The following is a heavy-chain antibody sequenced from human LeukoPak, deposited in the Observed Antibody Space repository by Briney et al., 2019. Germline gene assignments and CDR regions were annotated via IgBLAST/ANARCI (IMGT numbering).Heavy chain of an antibody. J-gene: IGHJ1*01. V-gene: IGHV3-21*01. CDR1: GFTFSSYS. CDR2: ISSSSSYI. CDR3: ARDSFDNSGYYYPGDFQH. D-gene: IGHD3-22*01. Sequence: GGSLRLSCAASGFTFSSYSMNWVRQAPGKGLEWVSSISSSSSYICYADSVKGRFTISRDNAKNSLYLQMNSLRAEDTAVYYCARDSFDNSGYYYPGDFQHWGQGTLVTVSS.